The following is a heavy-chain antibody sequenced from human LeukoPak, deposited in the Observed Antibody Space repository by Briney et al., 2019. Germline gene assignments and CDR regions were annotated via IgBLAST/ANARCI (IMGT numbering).Heavy chain of an antibody. Sequence: SETLSLTCTVSGGSIRSYYWSWIRQPPGRGLEWIGYIFYSGSTNYNPSLKSRVTISVDTSKNQFSLKLSSVTAADTAVYYCARAYYDFWSGYYYGWFDPWGQGTLVTVSS. D-gene: IGHD3-3*01. CDR1: GGSIRSYY. CDR3: ARAYYDFWSGYYYGWFDP. V-gene: IGHV4-59*01. CDR2: IFYSGST. J-gene: IGHJ5*02.